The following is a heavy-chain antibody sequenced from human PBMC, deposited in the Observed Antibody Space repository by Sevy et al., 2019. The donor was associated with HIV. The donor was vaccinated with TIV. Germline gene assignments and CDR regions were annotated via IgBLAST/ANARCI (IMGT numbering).Heavy chain of an antibody. CDR3: ARRYCSSTSCYVTGYYGMDV. CDR1: GGFVTSTSYY. D-gene: IGHD2-2*01. CDR2: IYNSGST. J-gene: IGHJ6*02. V-gene: IGHV4-39*01. Sequence: SETLSLTCTVSGGFVTSTSYYWAWIRQSPGKGLEWIGSIYNSGSTYYNPSLKSRVTTSVHTSKNQFSLKLSSVTAADTAVYYCARRYCSSTSCYVTGYYGMDVWGQGTTVTVSS.